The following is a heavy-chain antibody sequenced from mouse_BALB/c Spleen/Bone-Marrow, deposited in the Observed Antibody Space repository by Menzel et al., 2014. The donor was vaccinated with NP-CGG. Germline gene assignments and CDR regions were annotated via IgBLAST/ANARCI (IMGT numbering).Heavy chain of an antibody. V-gene: IGHV5-12-1*01. J-gene: IGHJ4*01. CDR3: VRHKNYYAMDY. CDR1: GFAFSRYD. Sequence: VQLKDSGGGLVKPGGSLKLSCAASGFAFSRYDMSWVRQTPEKRLEWVAYITNGGDNTYYPDTEKGRFTISRNNAKNTLYLQMSSLKSEDTAMYYCVRHKNYYAMDYWGQGTSVTVSS. CDR2: ITNGGDNT.